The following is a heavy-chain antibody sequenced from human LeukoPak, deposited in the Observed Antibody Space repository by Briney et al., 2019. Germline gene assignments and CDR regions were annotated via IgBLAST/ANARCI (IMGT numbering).Heavy chain of an antibody. Sequence: PSETLSLTCTVSGGSISSYYWSWIRQPPGKGLEWIGYIYYSGSTNYNPSLKSRVTISVDTSKNQSSLKLSSVTAADTAVYYCARVKDGYLGYFDYWGQGTLVTVSS. CDR1: GGSISSYY. CDR2: IYYSGST. V-gene: IGHV4-59*01. J-gene: IGHJ4*02. CDR3: ARVKDGYLGYFDY. D-gene: IGHD5-12*01.